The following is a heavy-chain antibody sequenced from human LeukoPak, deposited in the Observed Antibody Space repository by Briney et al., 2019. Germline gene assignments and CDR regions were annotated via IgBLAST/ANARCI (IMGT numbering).Heavy chain of an antibody. J-gene: IGHJ4*02. V-gene: IGHV3-23*01. CDR2: ISGSGGST. Sequence: PGGSLRLSCVVSGFTFSSYDMSWVRQAPGKGLEWVSAISGSGGSTYYADSVKGRFTISRDNSKNTLYLQMNSLRAEDTAVYYCARSLYGSGSTYYFDYWGQGTLVTVSS. CDR1: GFTFSSYD. D-gene: IGHD3-10*01. CDR3: ARSLYGSGSTYYFDY.